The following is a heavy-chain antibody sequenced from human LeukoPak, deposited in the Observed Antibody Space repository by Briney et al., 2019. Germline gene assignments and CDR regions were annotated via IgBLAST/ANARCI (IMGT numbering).Heavy chain of an antibody. D-gene: IGHD1-26*01. CDR2: ISGSSSYI. CDR1: GFTFSTYT. CDR3: ASLRGWEMRVDC. Sequence: PGGSLRLSCAASGFTFSTYTMNWVRQAPGKGLEWVSSISGSSSYIYYADSVKGRFTISRDNAKNSLYLQMNSLRAEDTAVYYCASLRGWEMRVDCWGQGTLVTVSS. J-gene: IGHJ4*02. V-gene: IGHV3-21*01.